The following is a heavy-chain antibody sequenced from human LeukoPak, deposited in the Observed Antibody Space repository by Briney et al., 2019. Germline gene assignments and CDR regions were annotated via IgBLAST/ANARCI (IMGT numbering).Heavy chain of an antibody. CDR2: MNPNSGHT. CDR1: GYTFTSYD. Sequence: ASVKVSCKASGYTFTSYDINWVRQATGQGLEWMGWMNPNSGHTGYAQKFRGRVTITRNTSISTAYMELSSLRSEDTAVYYCARTYYDSSGRPRYYYYMDVWGKGTTVTISS. V-gene: IGHV1-8*03. D-gene: IGHD3-22*01. J-gene: IGHJ6*03. CDR3: ARTYYDSSGRPRYYYYMDV.